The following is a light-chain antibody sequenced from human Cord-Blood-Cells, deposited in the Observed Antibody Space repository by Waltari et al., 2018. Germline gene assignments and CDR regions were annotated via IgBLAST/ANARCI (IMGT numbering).Light chain of an antibody. V-gene: IGKV3-20*01. CDR1: PLVSSSY. CDR2: GAS. Sequence: ALTQSPGTLSLSAGERATLSCRACPLVSSSYLAWYQQKHGQAPRLLNYGASSRATGSPDRFSGSGSGTDFTLTISRLEPEDFAVYYCQQYGSSPETFGQGTKVEIK. CDR3: QQYGSSPET. J-gene: IGKJ1*01.